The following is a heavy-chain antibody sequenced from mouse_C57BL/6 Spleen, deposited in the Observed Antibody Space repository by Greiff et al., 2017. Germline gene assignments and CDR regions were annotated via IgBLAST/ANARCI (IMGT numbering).Heavy chain of an antibody. V-gene: IGHV1-64*01. CDR3: ARGHYGSSFSYFDV. CDR2: IHPNSGST. J-gene: IGHJ1*03. CDR1: GYTFTSYW. Sequence: VQLQQPGAELVKPGASVKLSCKASGYTFTSYWMHWVKQRPGQGLEWIGMIHPNSGSTNYNEKFKSKATLTVDKSSSTAYMQLSSLTSEDSAVYYCARGHYGSSFSYFDVWGTGTTVTVSS. D-gene: IGHD1-1*01.